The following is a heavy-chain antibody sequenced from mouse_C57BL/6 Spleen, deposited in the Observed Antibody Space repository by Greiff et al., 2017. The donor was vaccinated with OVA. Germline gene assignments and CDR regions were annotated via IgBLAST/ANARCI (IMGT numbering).Heavy chain of an antibody. Sequence: VQLQQSGPGLVQPSQSLSITCTVSGFSLTSYGVHWVRQSPGKGLEWLGVIWRGGSTDYNAAFMSRLSITKDNSKSQVFFKMSSLQADDTAIYYCAKQAYGPYAMDYWGQGTSVTVSS. V-gene: IGHV2-5*01. J-gene: IGHJ4*01. CDR2: IWRGGST. D-gene: IGHD3-2*02. CDR1: GFSLTSYG. CDR3: AKQAYGPYAMDY.